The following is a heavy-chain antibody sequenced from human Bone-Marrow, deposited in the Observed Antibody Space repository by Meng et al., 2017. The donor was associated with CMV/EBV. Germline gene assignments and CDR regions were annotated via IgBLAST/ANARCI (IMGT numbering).Heavy chain of an antibody. CDR1: GFTFDDYG. Sequence: GESLKISCAASGFTFDDYGMSWVRQAPGKGLEWVSGINWNGGSTGYADSVKGRFTISRDNAKNSLYLQMKSLRAGDTALYYCSRDPKYIFGVVIIPPPPYFAYWGQGPRVTGSS. CDR2: INWNGGST. CDR3: SRDPKYIFGVVIIPPPPYFAY. D-gene: IGHD3-3*01. J-gene: IGHJ4*02. V-gene: IGHV3-20*04.